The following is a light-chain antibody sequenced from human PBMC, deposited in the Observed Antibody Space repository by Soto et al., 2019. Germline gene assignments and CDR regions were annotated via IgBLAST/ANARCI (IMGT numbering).Light chain of an antibody. CDR3: QQYNNWPPFT. J-gene: IGKJ3*01. Sequence: EIVMTQSPATLSVSPGERATLSCRASQSVSSNLAWYQQKPGQAPRLLIYGASTRATGIPARFSGSGSGTEFTLTISSLQSEDFADDYYQQYNNWPPFTFGPGTKVDIK. CDR1: QSVSSN. CDR2: GAS. V-gene: IGKV3-15*01.